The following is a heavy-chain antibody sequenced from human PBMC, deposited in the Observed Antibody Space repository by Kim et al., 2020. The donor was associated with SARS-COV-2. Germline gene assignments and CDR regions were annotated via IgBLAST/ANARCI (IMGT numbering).Heavy chain of an antibody. Sequence: GGSLRLSCAASGFTFNTFAMSWVRQTPGKGLEWVSAINGGGDVTYFADTAKGRFIISRDNSRNTLFLQINTLRAEDTALYFCARVVSGPNVGEDAFAIWGQGTMVIASS. V-gene: IGHV3-23*01. CDR3: ARVVSGPNVGEDAFAI. J-gene: IGHJ3*02. D-gene: IGHD3-10*01. CDR2: INGGGDVT. CDR1: GFTFNTFA.